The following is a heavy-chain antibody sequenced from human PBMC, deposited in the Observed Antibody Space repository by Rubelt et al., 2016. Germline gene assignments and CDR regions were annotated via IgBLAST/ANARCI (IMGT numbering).Heavy chain of an antibody. J-gene: IGHJ4*02. CDR2: LYYSGST. D-gene: IGHD6-6*01. CDR1: GVSISCYY. CDR3: VRLAAEGYSSSSISFYYLFDN. Sequence: QVQLQESRPGLVKPSQTLSLTCTVSGVSISCYYWGWIRQPPGKGLEWIGSLYYSGSTYYNPSLKSRVTISVDTSKNQFSLKLGSVTTADTAVYYCVRLAAEGYSSSSISFYYLFDNWGQGTMVTVSS. V-gene: IGHV4-39*01.